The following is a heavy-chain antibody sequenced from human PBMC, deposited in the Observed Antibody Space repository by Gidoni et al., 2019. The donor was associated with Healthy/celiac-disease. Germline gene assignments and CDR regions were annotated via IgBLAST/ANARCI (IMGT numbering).Heavy chain of an antibody. CDR2: IYHSGST. J-gene: IGHJ5*02. CDR3: ARAAVVVPAAIPPNWFDP. D-gene: IGHD2-2*01. V-gene: IGHV4-38-2*02. CDR1: GYSISSGYY. Sequence: QVQLQESGPGLVKPSETLSLTCTVSGYSISSGYYWGWIRQPPGKGLEWIGSIYHSGSTYYNPSLKSRVTISVDTSKNQFSLKLSSVTAADTAVYYCARAAVVVPAAIPPNWFDPWGQGTLVTVSS.